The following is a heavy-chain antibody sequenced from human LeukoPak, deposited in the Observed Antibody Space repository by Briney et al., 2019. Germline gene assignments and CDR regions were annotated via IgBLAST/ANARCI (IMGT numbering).Heavy chain of an antibody. CDR3: AKWGDYDILTGYYVSDF. J-gene: IGHJ4*02. V-gene: IGHV3-23*01. Sequence: GGSLRLSCAASGFTFSSYAMNWVRQAPGKGLEWVSAITGSGDTTYYADSVKGRFTISRDNSKNTLYVEMNTLRAEDTAVYYCAKWGDYDILTGYYVSDFWGQGALVTVSS. D-gene: IGHD3-9*01. CDR2: ITGSGDTT. CDR1: GFTFSSYA.